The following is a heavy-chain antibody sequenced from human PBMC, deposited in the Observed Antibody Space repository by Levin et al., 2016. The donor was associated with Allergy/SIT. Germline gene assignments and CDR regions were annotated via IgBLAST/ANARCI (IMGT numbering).Heavy chain of an antibody. V-gene: IGHV3-30*18. CDR3: AKAVDYYDSSAYLD. CDR1: GFAFNKHG. Sequence: GESLKISCAASGFAFNKHGFHWVRQAPGKGLEWVALVSYDGSSEYYADSVKGRFTISRDNSNNTLYLQMNSLRAEDTAVYYCAKAVDYYDSSAYLDWGQGTLVTVSS. J-gene: IGHJ4*02. D-gene: IGHD3-22*01. CDR2: VSYDGSSE.